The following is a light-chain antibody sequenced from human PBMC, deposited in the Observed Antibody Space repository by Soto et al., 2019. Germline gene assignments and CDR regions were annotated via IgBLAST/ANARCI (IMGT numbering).Light chain of an antibody. J-gene: IGLJ1*01. CDR2: EVN. CDR3: SSYAGSSNV. CDR1: SPDFG. Sequence: QSVLTQPASVSGSPGQSITISCSGISPDFGVSWYQQHPGKAPKLMIYEVNKRPSGVPDRFSGSKSGNTASLTVSGLQAEDEADYYCSSYAGSSNVFGTGTKVTVL. V-gene: IGLV2-8*01.